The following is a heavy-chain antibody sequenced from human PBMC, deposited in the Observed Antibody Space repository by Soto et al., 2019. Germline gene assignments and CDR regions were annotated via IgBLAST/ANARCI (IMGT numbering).Heavy chain of an antibody. J-gene: IGHJ4*02. CDR2: ISGNSGFT. D-gene: IGHD1-26*01. CDR1: GFTFSNYA. CDR3: AKVGSFYVPRSPFDS. V-gene: IGHV3-23*01. Sequence: GGSLRLSCAASGFTFSNYAMNWVRQAPGKCLEWVSGISGNSGFTYYTDSVKGRFTISRDNSKNTLFLQMNALRDEDTAIYYCAKVGSFYVPRSPFDSWGRGXVVTVYS.